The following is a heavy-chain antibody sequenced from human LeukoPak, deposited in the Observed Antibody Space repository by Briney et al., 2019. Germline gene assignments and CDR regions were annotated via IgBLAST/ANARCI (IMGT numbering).Heavy chain of an antibody. D-gene: IGHD4-17*01. CDR3: ARVSYGDYVKPDP. V-gene: IGHV1-2*02. Sequence: ASVKVSCKASGYTFTGYYMHWVRQAPGQGLEWMGWINPNSGGTNYAQKFQGRVTMTRDTSISTAYMELSRLRSDDTAVYYCARVSYGDYVKPDPWGQGIPVTVSS. J-gene: IGHJ5*02. CDR2: INPNSGGT. CDR1: GYTFTGYY.